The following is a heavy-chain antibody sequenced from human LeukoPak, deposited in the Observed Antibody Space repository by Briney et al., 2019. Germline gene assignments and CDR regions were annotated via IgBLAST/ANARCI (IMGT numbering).Heavy chain of an antibody. CDR1: GFTVISNY. D-gene: IGHD6-19*01. V-gene: IGHV3-53*04. CDR2: IYSAGNT. Sequence: GGSLRVSCVASGFTVISNYMSWVRQARGKGLEWVSVIYSAGNTYYADSVKGRFTISRHNSENTLYLHMNSLRVEDTAVYFCARGGTPGYSSGRIDYWGQGTLVTVSS. J-gene: IGHJ4*02. CDR3: ARGGTPGYSSGRIDY.